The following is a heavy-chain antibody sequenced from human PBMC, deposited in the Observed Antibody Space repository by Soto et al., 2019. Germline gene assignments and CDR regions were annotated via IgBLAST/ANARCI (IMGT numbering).Heavy chain of an antibody. CDR2: ISYDGTNK. V-gene: IGHV3-30*03. Sequence: QVQLVESGGGEVQPGKSLRLSCAASGFSFTNYGMHWVRQAPGKGLECVALISYDGTNKYYADSVKGRFTISRDNSKNTLYLQMNSLRPEDTAVYYCAAGQYFSDYWGQGTLVSVSS. CDR3: AAGQYFSDY. CDR1: GFSFTNYG. J-gene: IGHJ4*02. D-gene: IGHD6-13*01.